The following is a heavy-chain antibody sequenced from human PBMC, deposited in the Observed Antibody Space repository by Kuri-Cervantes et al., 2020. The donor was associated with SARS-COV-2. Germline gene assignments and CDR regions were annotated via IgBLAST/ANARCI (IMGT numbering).Heavy chain of an antibody. D-gene: IGHD2-15*01. V-gene: IGHV3-21*01. Sequence: GESLKISCAASGFTFSSYSMNWVRQAPGKGLEWGSSISSSSSYIYYADSVKGRFTISRDNAKNSLYLQMNSLTAEDTAVYYCARGGYCSGGCRYSVYYYYYYGMDVWGQGTTVTVSS. CDR1: GFTFSSYS. CDR3: ARGGYCSGGCRYSVYYYYYYGMDV. J-gene: IGHJ6*02. CDR2: ISSSSSYI.